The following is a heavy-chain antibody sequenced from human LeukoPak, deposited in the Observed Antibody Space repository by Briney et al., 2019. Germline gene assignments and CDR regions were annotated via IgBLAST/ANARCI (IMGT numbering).Heavy chain of an antibody. CDR2: INHSGST. D-gene: IGHD2-2*01. Sequence: SETLSLTCAVYGGSFSGYYWSWIRQPPGKGLEWIGEINHSGSTNYNPSLKSRVTISVDTSKNQFSLKLSSVTAADTAVYYCARELLVVVPAAEGRALNYYYYGMDVWGQGTTVTVSS. V-gene: IGHV4-34*01. J-gene: IGHJ6*02. CDR1: GGSFSGYY. CDR3: ARELLVVVPAAEGRALNYYYYGMDV.